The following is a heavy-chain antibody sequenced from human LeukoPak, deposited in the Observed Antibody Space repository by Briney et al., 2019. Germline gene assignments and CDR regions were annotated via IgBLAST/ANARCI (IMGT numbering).Heavy chain of an antibody. J-gene: IGHJ2*01. Sequence: PGGSLRLSCAASGFTFSSYGMHWVRQAPGKGLEWVAFIRYDGSNKYYADSVKGRFTISRDNSKNTLYLQMNSLRAEDTAVYYCAKEGKDDFWSGYHYWYFDLWGRGTLVTVSS. CDR1: GFTFSSYG. V-gene: IGHV3-30*02. CDR2: IRYDGSNK. CDR3: AKEGKDDFWSGYHYWYFDL. D-gene: IGHD3-3*01.